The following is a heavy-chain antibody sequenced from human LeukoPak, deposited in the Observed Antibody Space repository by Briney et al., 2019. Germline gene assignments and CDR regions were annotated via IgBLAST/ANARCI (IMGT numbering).Heavy chain of an antibody. CDR2: IYYSGST. Sequence: SETLSLTCTVSGGSISSYYWSWIRQPPGKGLEWIGYIYYSGSTNYNPSLKSRVTISVDTSKNQFSLKLSSVTAADTAVYYCASGGSWGSSWYLFNYWGQGTLVTVSS. V-gene: IGHV4-59*01. CDR1: GGSISSYY. CDR3: ASGGSWGSSWYLFNY. J-gene: IGHJ4*02. D-gene: IGHD6-13*01.